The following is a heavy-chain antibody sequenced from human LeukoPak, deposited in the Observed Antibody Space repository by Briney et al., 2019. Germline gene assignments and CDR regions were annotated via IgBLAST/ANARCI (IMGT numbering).Heavy chain of an antibody. CDR3: ARNQQLGGHSYYYYGMDV. D-gene: IGHD3-16*01. CDR1: GFTFSSYA. J-gene: IGHJ6*02. Sequence: GGSLRLSCAASGFTFSSYAMSWLRQAPGKGLEWVSAISGSGGSTYYADSVKGRFTISRDNSKNTLYLQMNSLRAEDTAVYYCARNQQLGGHSYYYYGMDVWGQGTTVTVSS. CDR2: ISGSGGST. V-gene: IGHV3-23*01.